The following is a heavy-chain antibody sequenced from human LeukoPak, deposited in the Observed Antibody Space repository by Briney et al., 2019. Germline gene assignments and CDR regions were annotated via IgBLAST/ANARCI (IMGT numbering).Heavy chain of an antibody. CDR3: ATFIRRGAFSFDH. Sequence: PSETLSLTCSVSGASINSYSWSWIRQPPGKGLEWIGYIHYSGSTYYNPSLKSRVIISLDTSQMQFSLRVTSVTAADTAVYYCATFIRRGAFSFDHWGQGSLVTVSS. CDR1: GASINSYS. J-gene: IGHJ4*02. D-gene: IGHD3-10*01. CDR2: IHYSGST. V-gene: IGHV4-59*01.